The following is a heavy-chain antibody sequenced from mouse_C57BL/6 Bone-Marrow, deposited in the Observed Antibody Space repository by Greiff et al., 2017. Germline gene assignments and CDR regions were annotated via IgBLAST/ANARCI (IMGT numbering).Heavy chain of an antibody. CDR1: GFTFSSYA. J-gene: IGHJ1*03. Sequence: EVKVEESGEGLVKPGGSLKLSCAASGFTFSSYAMSWVRQTPEKRLEWVAYISSGGDYIYYADTVKGRFTISRDNARNTLYLQMSSLTSEDTAMYYCTRGYYGSSLYWYFDVWGTGTTVTVSS. CDR3: TRGYYGSSLYWYFDV. V-gene: IGHV5-9-1*02. D-gene: IGHD1-1*01. CDR2: ISSGGDYI.